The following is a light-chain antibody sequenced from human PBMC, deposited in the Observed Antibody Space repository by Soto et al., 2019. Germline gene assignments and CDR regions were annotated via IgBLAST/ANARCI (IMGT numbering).Light chain of an antibody. Sequence: QSALTQPASVSASPGQSITISCTGGKTDIGSSDYVSWYQQHPGKAPKLIIYGVSNRPSGTSDRFSGSKSGNTASLTISGLQADDEADYYCSSSTSSNPLVFGGGTKLTVL. CDR2: GVS. CDR3: SSSTSSNPLV. J-gene: IGLJ3*02. CDR1: KTDIGSSDY. V-gene: IGLV2-14*01.